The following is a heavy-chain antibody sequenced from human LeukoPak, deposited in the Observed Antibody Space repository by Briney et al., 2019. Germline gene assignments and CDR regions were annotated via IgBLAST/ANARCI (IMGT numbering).Heavy chain of an antibody. CDR3: AKDYSSGWPYTFDI. V-gene: IGHV3-23*01. CDR1: GFTFSSYE. CDR2: ISGSGGST. Sequence: GGSLRLSCAASGFTFSSYEMNWVRQAPGKGLEWVSTISGSGGSTYYADSVKGRFTISRENSKNTLYLQMNSLRAEDTAIYYCAKDYSSGWPYTFDIWGQGTMVTVSS. D-gene: IGHD6-19*01. J-gene: IGHJ3*02.